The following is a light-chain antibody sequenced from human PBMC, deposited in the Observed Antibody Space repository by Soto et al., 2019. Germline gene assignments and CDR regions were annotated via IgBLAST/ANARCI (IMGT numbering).Light chain of an antibody. Sequence: DIQMTQSPSSLSASVGDRVTITCRASQGIGNDLGWYQQKPGNAPKRLIFAASSLQSGVPSRFSGSEAGTEFTLTISSLQPEDCATYYCQQYNSYPLLFGGGTKVEVK. V-gene: IGKV1-17*01. CDR3: QQYNSYPLL. J-gene: IGKJ4*01. CDR2: AAS. CDR1: QGIGND.